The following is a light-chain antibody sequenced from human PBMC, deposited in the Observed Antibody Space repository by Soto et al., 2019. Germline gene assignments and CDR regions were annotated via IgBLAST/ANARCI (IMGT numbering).Light chain of an antibody. CDR2: ANT. CDR3: QSYDDSLGGHVI. Sequence: QTVVTQPPSVSGAPGQRVTISCTGSSSYIGAGNDVHWYQQLPGTAPKLLIYANTNRPSGVHDRVSGSTSGTSASLAITGLQAEDEDHYYSQSYDDSLGGHVIFGGGTKLTVL. J-gene: IGLJ2*01. CDR1: SSYIGAGND. V-gene: IGLV1-40*01.